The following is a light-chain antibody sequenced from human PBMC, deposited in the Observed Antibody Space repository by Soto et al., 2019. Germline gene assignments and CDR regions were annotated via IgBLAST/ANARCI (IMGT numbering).Light chain of an antibody. CDR2: KAS. J-gene: IGKJ1*01. V-gene: IGKV1-5*03. CDR3: QQYSSHSWT. CDR1: QSISNW. Sequence: DIQMTQSPSTLSASVGDRVTITCRASQSISNWLAWYQQKPGKAPKLLIYKASTLESGVPSRFSGSGSGTDITLTISSLQPDDFATYYCQQYSSHSWTFGQGTKVE.